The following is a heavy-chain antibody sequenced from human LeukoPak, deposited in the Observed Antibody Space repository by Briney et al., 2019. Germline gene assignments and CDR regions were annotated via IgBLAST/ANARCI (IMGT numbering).Heavy chain of an antibody. CDR1: GYTFTNYY. D-gene: IGHD1-26*01. V-gene: IGHV1-46*01. Sequence: AASVKVSCKASGYTFTNYYLHWVRQAPGQGLEWMAMINPSGGSTTYAQKLQGRLSMTRTTSTTTAYMELSSLGSEDTAVYYCARLRYSGFDYWGQGSLVSVSS. CDR2: INPSGGST. CDR3: ARLRYSGFDY. J-gene: IGHJ4*02.